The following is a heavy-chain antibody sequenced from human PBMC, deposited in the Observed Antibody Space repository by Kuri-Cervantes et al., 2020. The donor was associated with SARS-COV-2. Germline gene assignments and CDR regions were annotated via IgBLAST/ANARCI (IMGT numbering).Heavy chain of an antibody. CDR2: IYYSGST. CDR3: ARGAITMVRGVITRNWFAP. CDR1: GGSISSYY. J-gene: IGHJ5*02. D-gene: IGHD3-10*01. V-gene: IGHV4-59*01. Sequence: SETLSLTCTVSGGSISSYYWSWIRQPPGKGLEWIGYIYYSGSTNYNPSLKRRVTISVDTSKNQFSLKLSSVTAADTAVYYCARGAITMVRGVITRNWFAPWGQGTLVTVSS.